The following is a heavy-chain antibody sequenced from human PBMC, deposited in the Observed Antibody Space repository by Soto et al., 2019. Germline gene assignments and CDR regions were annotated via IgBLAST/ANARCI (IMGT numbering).Heavy chain of an antibody. CDR1: GGSFSGYY. Sequence: QVQLQQWGAGLLKPSETLSLTCAVYGGSFSGYYWSWIRQPPGKGLEWIGEINHSGSTNYNPSLKSRVTISVDTSKNQFSLKLSSVTAADTAVYYCARGSPVLRYFDWFEYFQHWGQGTLVTVSS. J-gene: IGHJ1*01. CDR3: ARGSPVLRYFDWFEYFQH. D-gene: IGHD3-9*01. V-gene: IGHV4-34*01. CDR2: INHSGST.